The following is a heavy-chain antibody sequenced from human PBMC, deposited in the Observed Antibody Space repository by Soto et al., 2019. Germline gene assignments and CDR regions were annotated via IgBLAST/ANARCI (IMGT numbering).Heavy chain of an antibody. CDR2: IIPIFGTA. J-gene: IGHJ6*02. CDR3: ARFFPLVLLVTPQSSRYYYCYGMDV. V-gene: IGHV1-69*13. Sequence: SVKVSCKASGGTFSSYAISWVRQAPGQGLEWMGGIIPIFGTANYAQKFQGRVTITADESTSTAYMELSSLRSEDTAVYYSARFFPLVLLVTPQSSRYYYCYGMDVWGQGTTVTVSS. D-gene: IGHD5-18*01. CDR1: GGTFSSYA.